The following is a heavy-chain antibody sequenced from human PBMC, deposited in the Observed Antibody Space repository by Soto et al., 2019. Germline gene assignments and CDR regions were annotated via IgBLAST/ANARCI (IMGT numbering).Heavy chain of an antibody. V-gene: IGHV3-33*01. J-gene: IGHJ4*01. CDR1: GFSFRSYG. CDR3: VGGFDIYPFDY. CDR2: TWFDGSTK. Sequence: SLRLSCAASGFSFRSYGMHWVRQAPGKGLEWVAVTWFDGSTKYYADSVKGRFTISRDNSKNMLYLEMNSLRAEDTAVYYCVGGFDIYPFDYWGQGTLVTVSS. D-gene: IGHD5-12*01.